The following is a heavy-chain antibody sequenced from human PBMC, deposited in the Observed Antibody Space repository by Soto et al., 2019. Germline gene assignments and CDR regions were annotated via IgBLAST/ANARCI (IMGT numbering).Heavy chain of an antibody. CDR1: GGSISSSSYY. J-gene: IGHJ6*02. D-gene: IGHD6-19*01. Sequence: SETLCLTCTVSGGSISSSSYYWGWIRQPPGKGLEWIGSIYYSGSTYYNPSLKSRVTISVDTSKNQFSLKLSSVTAADTAVYYCARHGPPGSSDWYEEAYYYYGLDVWGQGTTVTVSS. CDR3: ARHGPPGSSDWYEEAYYYYGLDV. V-gene: IGHV4-39*01. CDR2: IYYSGST.